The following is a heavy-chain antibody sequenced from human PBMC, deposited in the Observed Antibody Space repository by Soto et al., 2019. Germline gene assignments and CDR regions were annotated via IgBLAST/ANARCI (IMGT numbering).Heavy chain of an antibody. CDR1: GGTFSSYT. CDR3: ARCRWDFVGSADPNY. CDR2: IIPVLGAT. D-gene: IGHD1-26*01. Sequence: QVQLVQSGAEMKKPGSSVKVSCKASGGTFSSYTISWVRQAPGQGLEWMGRIIPVLGATNYAQKFQGRVTITADKSTITAYMALSSLRSEDTAVYSCARCRWDFVGSADPNYWGQGTLVTVS. J-gene: IGHJ4*02. V-gene: IGHV1-69*08.